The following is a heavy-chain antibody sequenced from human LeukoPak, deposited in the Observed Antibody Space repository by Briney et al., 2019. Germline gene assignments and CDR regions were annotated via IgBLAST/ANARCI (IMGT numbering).Heavy chain of an antibody. CDR2: IKQDGSET. J-gene: IGHJ4*01. D-gene: IGHD6-19*01. Sequence: PGGSLRLSCAASGFTFTNYWMTWVRQAPVKELEWVANIKQDGSETYYGDSVKGRFTISRDNAKNSLYLEMNSLRAEDTAVYYCARERSSGWCDYWGQGTLVTVSS. V-gene: IGHV3-7*01. CDR1: GFTFTNYW. CDR3: ARERSSGWCDY.